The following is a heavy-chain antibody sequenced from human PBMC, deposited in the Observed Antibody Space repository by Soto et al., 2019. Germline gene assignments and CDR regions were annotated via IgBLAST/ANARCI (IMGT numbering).Heavy chain of an antibody. CDR2: TNPKTAAT. V-gene: IGHV1-2*02. CDR3: ARIKWGLDYYSGMHX. Sequence: ASLKVSCKASGYTFSDYFIQWLRQAPGQGLEWVAFTNPKTAATNYAKKFQDRVTVTSDTSFSTAYLELTRLRTDDTALYYCARIKWGLDYYSGMHXWGQVTAVTVS. CDR1: GYTFSDYF. D-gene: IGHD5-12*01. J-gene: IGHJ6*02.